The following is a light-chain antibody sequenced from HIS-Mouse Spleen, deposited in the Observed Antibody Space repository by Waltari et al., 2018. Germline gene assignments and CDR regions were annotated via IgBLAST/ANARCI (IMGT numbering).Light chain of an antibody. CDR3: QQRSNWPT. Sequence: EIVLTQSPATLSLSPGERATLSCRASQSVSSYLAWYQQKPGQAPLLLIYDASNRATGIPARFSGSGSGTDFTLTISSLEPEDFAVYYCQQRSNWPTFGGGTKVEIK. J-gene: IGKJ4*01. CDR2: DAS. CDR1: QSVSSY. V-gene: IGKV3-11*01.